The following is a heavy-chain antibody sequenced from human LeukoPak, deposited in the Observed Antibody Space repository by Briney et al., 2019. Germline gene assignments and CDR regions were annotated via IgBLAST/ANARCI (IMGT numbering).Heavy chain of an antibody. V-gene: IGHV4-59*01. J-gene: IGHJ4*02. D-gene: IGHD2-15*01. CDR2: IYYSGST. CDR3: AVGYCSGGSCYSASY. CDR1: GGSTTSYY. Sequence: SETLSLTCTVSGGSTTSYYRSWIRPPPGKGLEWIGYIYYSGSTTYNPSLKSRVTISVDTSKNQFSLKLSSVTAADTAVYYCAVGYCSGGSCYSASYWGQGTLVTVSS.